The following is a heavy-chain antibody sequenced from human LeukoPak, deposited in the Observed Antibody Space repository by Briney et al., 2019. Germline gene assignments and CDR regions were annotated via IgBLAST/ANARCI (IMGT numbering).Heavy chain of an antibody. CDR2: IYYSGST. CDR1: GGSISSSSYY. CDR3: ARRRRAYYYDSSGYSWNYYFDY. Sequence: SETLSLTCTVSGGSISSSSYYWGWIRQPPGKGLEWIGSIYYSGSTYYNPSLKSRVTISVDTSKNQFSLKLSSVTAADTAVYYCARRRRAYYYDSSGYSWNYYFDYWGQGTLVTVSS. J-gene: IGHJ4*02. D-gene: IGHD3-22*01. V-gene: IGHV4-39*01.